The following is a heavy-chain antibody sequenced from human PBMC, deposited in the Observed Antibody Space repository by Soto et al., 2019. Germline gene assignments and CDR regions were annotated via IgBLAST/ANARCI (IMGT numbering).Heavy chain of an antibody. J-gene: IGHJ5*02. CDR2: IYTSGST. CDR1: GGSISSDY. V-gene: IGHV4-4*07. D-gene: IGHD3-10*01. Sequence: PSETLSLTCTVSGGSISSDYWSWIRQPAGKGLEWSGRIYTSGSTNYNPSLKSRVTMSVATSQTQFSLKLRSVPAADTAVYYCAIGRVTMVRGAPRFFDPWGQGTLVTVSS. CDR3: AIGRVTMVRGAPRFFDP.